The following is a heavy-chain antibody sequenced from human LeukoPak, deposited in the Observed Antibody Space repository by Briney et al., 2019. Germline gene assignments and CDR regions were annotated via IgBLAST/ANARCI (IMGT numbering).Heavy chain of an antibody. CDR2: IKQGGRNK. CDR3: ARGRGSSGSYYGSYYFDY. J-gene: IGHJ4*02. CDR1: GFTISSYC. Sequence: GTLSLSCAASGFTISSYCMSWVRQAPGKGLEWVANIKQGGRNKYYVDPVRGSITTARANAENSLNMQMNSLRGEDTAVYSCARGRGSSGSYYGSYYFDYWGQGTLVTVSS. D-gene: IGHD3-10*01. V-gene: IGHV3-7*01.